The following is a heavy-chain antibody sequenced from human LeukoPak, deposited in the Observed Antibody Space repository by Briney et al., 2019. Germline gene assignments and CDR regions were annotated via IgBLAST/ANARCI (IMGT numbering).Heavy chain of an antibody. V-gene: IGHV4-59*01. J-gene: IGHJ4*02. D-gene: IGHD4/OR15-4a*01. CDR3: ARASYGGNYNFDY. Sequence: SETLSLTCTVSGGSISSYYWSWIRQPPGKGLEWIGYIYYSGSTNYNPSLKSRVTISVDTSKNQFTLKLSSVTAADTAVYYCARASYGGNYNFDYWGQGTLATVSS. CDR2: IYYSGST. CDR1: GGSISSYY.